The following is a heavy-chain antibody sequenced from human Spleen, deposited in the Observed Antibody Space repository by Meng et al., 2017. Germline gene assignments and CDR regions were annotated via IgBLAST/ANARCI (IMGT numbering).Heavy chain of an antibody. CDR2: MNPNSGNT. Sequence: ASVKVSCKASGYTFTSYAMHWVRQATGQGLEWMGWMNPNSGNTDYAQKFQGRVTMTRNTSISTAYMELSSLRSEDTAVYYCARDDSSGYSFDYWGQGTLVTVSS. CDR3: ARDDSSGYSFDY. CDR1: GYTFTSYA. J-gene: IGHJ4*02. D-gene: IGHD3-22*01. V-gene: IGHV1-8*02.